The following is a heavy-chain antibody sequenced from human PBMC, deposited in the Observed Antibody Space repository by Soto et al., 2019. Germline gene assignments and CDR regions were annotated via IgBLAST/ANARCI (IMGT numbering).Heavy chain of an antibody. D-gene: IGHD5-12*01. V-gene: IGHV3-30-3*01. J-gene: IGHJ4*02. Sequence: VQLVESGGGLVKPGGSLRLSCAASGFTFSSYAMHWVRQAPGKGLEWVAVISYDGSNKYYADSVKGRFTISRDNSKNTLYLQMNSLRAEDTAVYYCARDDGYNYFDYWGQGTLVTVSS. CDR3: ARDDGYNYFDY. CDR1: GFTFSSYA. CDR2: ISYDGSNK.